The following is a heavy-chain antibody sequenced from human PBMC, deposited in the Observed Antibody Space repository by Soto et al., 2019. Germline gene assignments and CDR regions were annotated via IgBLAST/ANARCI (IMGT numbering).Heavy chain of an antibody. Sequence: SETLSLTCAVYNGSFNNHYWSWIRQAPGKGLEWIGQIDHSGGTNYNPSLKSRVTLSVDTSKNQFSLKLSSVTAADTAVYYCARDLGSSFWFDPWGQGTLVTVSS. CDR1: NGSFNNHY. V-gene: IGHV4-34*01. CDR3: ARDLGSSFWFDP. CDR2: IDHSGGT. D-gene: IGHD6-13*01. J-gene: IGHJ5*02.